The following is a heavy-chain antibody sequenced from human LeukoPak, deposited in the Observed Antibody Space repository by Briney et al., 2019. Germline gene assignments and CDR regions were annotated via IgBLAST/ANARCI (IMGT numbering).Heavy chain of an antibody. CDR3: ARGRITMVRGVIDAFDI. D-gene: IGHD3-10*01. CDR1: GFTFSDYY. V-gene: IGHV3-11*01. J-gene: IGHJ3*02. Sequence: GESLRLSCAASGFTFSDYYMSWIRQAPGKGLEWVSYISSSGSTIYYADSVKGRFTISRDNAKNSLYLQMNSLRAEDTAVYYCARGRITMVRGVIDAFDIWGQGTMVTVSS. CDR2: ISSSGSTI.